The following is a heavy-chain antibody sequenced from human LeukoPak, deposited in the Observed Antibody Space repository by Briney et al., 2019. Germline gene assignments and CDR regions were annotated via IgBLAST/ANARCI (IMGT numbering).Heavy chain of an antibody. D-gene: IGHD2/OR15-2a*01. CDR1: GYTFSIYG. Sequence: GMSLRLSCAASGYTFSIYGMNWVCQAPGKGLEWVAIIWYDGSNTYFAESVMGRFSISKDNFKNIVYLQMNSLKIEDTGVYYCARAGIVNALDYWGQGAQVTVSP. V-gene: IGHV3-33*01. J-gene: IGHJ4*02. CDR2: IWYDGSNT. CDR3: ARAGIVNALDY.